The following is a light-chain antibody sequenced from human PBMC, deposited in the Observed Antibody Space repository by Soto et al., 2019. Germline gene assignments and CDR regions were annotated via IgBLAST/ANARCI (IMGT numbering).Light chain of an antibody. CDR1: QYIGGR. CDR2: AAS. Sequence: DIQMTQSPSSVSASVGDRITITCRASQYIGGRLAWFQQKPGKAPQYLIQAASILQSGVPSRFSGSGSGTEFILTINNLQPEDFASYFCLQVYSFPRTFGLGTKVDNK. J-gene: IGKJ1*01. CDR3: LQVYSFPRT. V-gene: IGKV1-12*01.